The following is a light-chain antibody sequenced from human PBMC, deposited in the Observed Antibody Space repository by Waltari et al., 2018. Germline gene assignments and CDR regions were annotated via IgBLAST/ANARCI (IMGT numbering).Light chain of an antibody. Sequence: DIQMTQSPSTLSASVGDRVTITCRASQSISSRLAWYQQKPGKAPKLLIYKASSLESGVPSRFSGSGSGTEFTLTISSLQPDDFATYYCQQYNSHGTFGQGTKLEIK. CDR1: QSISSR. CDR2: KAS. J-gene: IGKJ2*01. CDR3: QQYNSHGT. V-gene: IGKV1-5*03.